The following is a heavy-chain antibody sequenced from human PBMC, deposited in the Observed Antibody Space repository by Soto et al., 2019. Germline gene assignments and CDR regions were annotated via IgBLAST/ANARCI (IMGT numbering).Heavy chain of an antibody. J-gene: IGHJ2*01. CDR2: IIPIFGTA. D-gene: IGHD3-22*01. V-gene: IGHV1-69*13. CDR1: GGTFSSYA. CDR3: ARVTYYYDSSGPLDFDL. Sequence: SVKVSCKASGGTFSSYAISWVGQAPGQGLEWMGGIIPIFGTANYAQKFQGRVTITADESTSTAYMELSSLRSEDTAVYYCARVTYYYDSSGPLDFDLWGRGTLVTVSS.